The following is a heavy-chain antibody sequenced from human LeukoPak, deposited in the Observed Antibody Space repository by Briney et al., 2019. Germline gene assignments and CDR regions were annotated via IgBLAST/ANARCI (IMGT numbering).Heavy chain of an antibody. CDR2: IIPIFGTA. Sequence: GASVKVSCKASGGTFSSYAISWVRQAPGQGLEWMGGIIPIFGTANYAQKFQGRVTITTDKSTSTAYMELSSLRSEDTAVYYCARGYCSSTSCFPLDYWGQGILVTVSS. CDR3: ARGYCSSTSCFPLDY. CDR1: GGTFSSYA. D-gene: IGHD2-2*01. V-gene: IGHV1-69*05. J-gene: IGHJ4*02.